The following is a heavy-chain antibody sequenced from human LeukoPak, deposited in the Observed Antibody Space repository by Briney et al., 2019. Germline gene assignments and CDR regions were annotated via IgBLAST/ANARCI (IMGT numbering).Heavy chain of an antibody. CDR3: ARAPPWALDY. D-gene: IGHD7-27*01. V-gene: IGHV4-4*02. Sequence: SETLSLTCAVSGDSITSYPYWWPWVRQPPGKGLEWIGEISHVGVTKYSPSLQSRVTIAADTSRNQVSLMLPSVTAADTAVYYRARAPPWALDYWGPGTLASVSS. CDR1: GDSITSYPYW. CDR2: ISHVGVT. J-gene: IGHJ4*02.